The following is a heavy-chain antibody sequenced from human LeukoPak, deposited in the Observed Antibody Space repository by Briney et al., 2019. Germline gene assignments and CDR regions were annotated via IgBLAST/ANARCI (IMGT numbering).Heavy chain of an antibody. CDR1: GFTFSNYW. D-gene: IGHD3-9*01. CDR3: AKWGPYDILTGRIN. CDR2: IKPDESEK. V-gene: IGHV3-7*03. Sequence: PGGSLRLSCVVSGFTFSNYWMTWVRQAPGKGLEWVSNIKPDESEKYYVGSVKGRFTISRDNAKNSLYLQMNSLRAEDTAVYYCAKWGPYDILTGRINWGQGTLVTVSS. J-gene: IGHJ4*02.